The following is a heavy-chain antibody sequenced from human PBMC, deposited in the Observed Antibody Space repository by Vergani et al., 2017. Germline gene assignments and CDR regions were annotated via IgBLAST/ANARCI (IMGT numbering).Heavy chain of an antibody. Sequence: QVQLVESGGGVVQPGGSLRLSCVASGFSVSNSGMHWVRQTPGKGLEWVAFIQYDGSDIFYADFVEGRFTISRDNSKYSLYLQMRSLRFDDTAVYYCANEGSANRIRGWLDHWGQGALVTVSS. CDR2: IQYDGSDI. V-gene: IGHV3-30*02. CDR3: ANEGSANRIRGWLDH. J-gene: IGHJ4*02. D-gene: IGHD3-10*01. CDR1: GFSVSNSG.